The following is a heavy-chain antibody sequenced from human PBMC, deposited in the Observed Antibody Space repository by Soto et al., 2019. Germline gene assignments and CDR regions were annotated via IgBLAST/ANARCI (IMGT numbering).Heavy chain of an antibody. Sequence: EVQLVESGGGLVQPGGSLRLSCAASGFTFSSYSMNWVRQAPGKGLEWVSYISSSSSTIYYADSVKGRFTISSDNAKNSLYLQMNRLRAEDTAVYYCARDRFPPANWGQGTLVTVSS. J-gene: IGHJ4*02. CDR3: ARDRFPPAN. CDR1: GFTFSSYS. CDR2: ISSSSSTI. D-gene: IGHD3-10*01. V-gene: IGHV3-48*01.